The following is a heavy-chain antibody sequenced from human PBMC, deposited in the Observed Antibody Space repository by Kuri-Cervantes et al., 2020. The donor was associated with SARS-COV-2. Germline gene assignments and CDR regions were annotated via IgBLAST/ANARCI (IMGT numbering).Heavy chain of an antibody. V-gene: IGHV3-23*01. J-gene: IGHJ6*03. Sequence: GESLKISCLTSGSTFTNYGMAWVRRAPGKVLEWVSSINDSGGSTYYAASVRGRFTISRDNSKNMLYLKMNSLRAEDTAVYYCAKRPNQYGSGSNSYYYKDVWGKGSTVTVSS. D-gene: IGHD3-10*01. CDR2: INDSGGST. CDR3: AKRPNQYGSGSNSYYYKDV. CDR1: GSTFTNYG.